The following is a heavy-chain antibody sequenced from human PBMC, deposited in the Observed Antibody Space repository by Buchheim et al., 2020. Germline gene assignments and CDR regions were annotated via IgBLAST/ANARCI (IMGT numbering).Heavy chain of an antibody. J-gene: IGHJ4*02. CDR1: GFTFSSYT. CDR2: ISSGRGTI. Sequence: EIQLVESGGGLVQPGGSLRLSCAASGFTFSSYTLNWVRQAPGKGLEWVSSISSGRGTIYYADSVKGRFTISRHNAKNSLYLQMNNLRVDDTAVYYCGREASTGWYVAYWGQGTL. CDR3: GREASTGWYVAY. V-gene: IGHV3-48*01. D-gene: IGHD6-19*01.